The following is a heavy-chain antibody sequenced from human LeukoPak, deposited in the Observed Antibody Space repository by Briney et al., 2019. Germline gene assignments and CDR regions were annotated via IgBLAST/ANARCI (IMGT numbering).Heavy chain of an antibody. CDR3: AQGDCSGGSCPGPLN. Sequence: GGSLRLSCAASGFTFSSYDMHWVRQAPGKGLEWVAFIRYDGSNKYYADSVKGRFTISRDNSKNTLYLQMNSLRAEDTSVYYCAQGDCSGGSCPGPLNWGQGTLVTVSS. CDR1: GFTFSSYD. CDR2: IRYDGSNK. D-gene: IGHD2-15*01. J-gene: IGHJ4*02. V-gene: IGHV3-30*02.